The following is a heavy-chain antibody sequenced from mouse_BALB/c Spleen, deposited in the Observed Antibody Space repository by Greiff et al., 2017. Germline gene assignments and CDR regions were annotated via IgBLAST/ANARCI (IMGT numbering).Heavy chain of an antibody. V-gene: IGHV5-6-5*01. CDR1: GFTFSSYA. Sequence: DVMLVESGGGLVKPGGSLKLSCAASGFTFSSYAMSWVRQTPEKRLEWVASISSGGSTYYPDSVKGRFTISRDNARNILYLQMSSLRSEDTAMYYCARYDGYDYYAMDYWGQGTSVTVSS. CDR2: ISSGGST. J-gene: IGHJ4*01. CDR3: ARYDGYDYYAMDY. D-gene: IGHD2-3*01.